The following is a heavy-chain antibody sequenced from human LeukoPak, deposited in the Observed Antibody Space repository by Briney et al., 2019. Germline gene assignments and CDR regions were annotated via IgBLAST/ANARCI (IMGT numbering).Heavy chain of an antibody. D-gene: IGHD2-8*01. CDR2: ISGSGSDI. Sequence: GGSLRLSCVVSGFSISDSYMTWIRQTPGKGLEWLAYISGSGSDIYFADSVKGRFTISRDNAKNSLYLQMNSLRPEDTALYYCSTDPRLLMYWGHGTLVTVSS. CDR1: GFSISDSY. CDR3: STDPRLLMY. J-gene: IGHJ4*01. V-gene: IGHV3-11*01.